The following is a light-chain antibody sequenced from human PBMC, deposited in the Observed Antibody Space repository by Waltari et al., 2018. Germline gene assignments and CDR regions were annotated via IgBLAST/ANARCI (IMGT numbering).Light chain of an antibody. CDR2: AAS. Sequence: DIQMTQSPSSVSASVGDSVTIVCRASQVISNWLAWYQQKPGKAPKLLIYAASVLQTGVPSRFSGSGSGTDFTLTITNLQPEDFATYFCQQGASFPPTFGQGTKVEVK. CDR1: QVISNW. CDR3: QQGASFPPT. V-gene: IGKV1-12*01. J-gene: IGKJ1*01.